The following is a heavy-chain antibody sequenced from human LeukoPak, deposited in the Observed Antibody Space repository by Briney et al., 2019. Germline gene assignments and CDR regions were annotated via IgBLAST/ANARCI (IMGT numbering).Heavy chain of an antibody. CDR3: ARDNNWGSTHY. CDR2: VSYDGSNK. CDR1: GFTFNTYA. Sequence: PGRSLRLSCAASGFTFNTYAMPWVRQAPGKGLEWVAVVSYDGSNKYYADSVQGRFTVSRDNSKNTLYLQMNTLRAEDTAVYYCARDNNWGSTHYWGQGTLVTVSS. V-gene: IGHV3-30-3*01. J-gene: IGHJ4*02. D-gene: IGHD7-27*01.